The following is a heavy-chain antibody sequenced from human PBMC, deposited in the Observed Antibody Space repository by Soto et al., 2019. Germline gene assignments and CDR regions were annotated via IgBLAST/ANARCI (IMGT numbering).Heavy chain of an antibody. Sequence: QVQLVESGGGVVQPWTSLSLSCVASGYTFSSYGLHWVRQAPGKGLEWVAVIWYDGSKTYYGDSVEGRFTISREDSKNTRYLQMNSLRAEDTAVYYFARDHGTISYRFDYWGQGTLVIVSS. CDR2: IWYDGSKT. V-gene: IGHV3-33*01. D-gene: IGHD1-1*01. J-gene: IGHJ4*02. CDR3: ARDHGTISYRFDY. CDR1: GYTFSSYG.